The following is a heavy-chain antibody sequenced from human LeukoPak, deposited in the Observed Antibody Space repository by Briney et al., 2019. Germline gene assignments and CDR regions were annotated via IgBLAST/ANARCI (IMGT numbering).Heavy chain of an antibody. V-gene: IGHV3-30*04. D-gene: IGHD3-16*01. Sequence: PGGSLRLSCAASGFTFSSYAMHWVRQAPGKGLEWVTVISYDGSNQYYADSVKGRFTISRDNSKNTLYLQMNSLRAEDTAVYFCAKSTRAVMAMMDVWGKGTTVTVSS. CDR1: GFTFSSYA. CDR2: ISYDGSNQ. CDR3: AKSTRAVMAMMDV. J-gene: IGHJ6*04.